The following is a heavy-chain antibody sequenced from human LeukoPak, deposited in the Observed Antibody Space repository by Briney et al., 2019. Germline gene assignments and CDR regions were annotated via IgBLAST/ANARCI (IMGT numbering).Heavy chain of an antibody. Sequence: GGSLRLSCAASGFTFSSYSMNWVRQAPGKGLEWVAVISYDGSNKYYADSVKGRFTISRDNSKNTLYLQMNSLRAEDTAVYYCAKSAGTSSVRGYFDYWGQGTLVTVSS. CDR1: GFTFSSYS. V-gene: IGHV3-30*18. J-gene: IGHJ4*02. CDR3: AKSAGTSSVRGYFDY. D-gene: IGHD2-2*01. CDR2: ISYDGSNK.